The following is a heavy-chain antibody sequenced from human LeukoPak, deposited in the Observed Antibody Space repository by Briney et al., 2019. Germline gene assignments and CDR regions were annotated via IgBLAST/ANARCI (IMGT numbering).Heavy chain of an antibody. Sequence: SETLSLTCTVSGGSISSSSYYWSWIRQPPGKGLERIGYIYYSGSTNYNPSLKSRVTISVDTSKNQFSLKLSSVTAADTAVYYCASSLVGALSKNFDYWGQGTLVTVSS. CDR1: GGSISSSSYY. CDR3: ASSLVGALSKNFDY. J-gene: IGHJ4*02. CDR2: IYYSGST. D-gene: IGHD1-26*01. V-gene: IGHV4-61*05.